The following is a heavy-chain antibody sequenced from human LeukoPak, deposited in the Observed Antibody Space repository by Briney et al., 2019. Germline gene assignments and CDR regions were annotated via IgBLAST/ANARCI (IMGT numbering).Heavy chain of an antibody. Sequence: GGSLRLSCTASGFTFGNYAMSWFRQAPGKGLEWVGFIRSKAYGGTTEYAASVKVRFTISKDDSKSIAYLQMNSLKTEDTAVYYCTRMKYYYDSSGSHDAFDIWGQGTMVTVSS. CDR2: IRSKAYGGTT. CDR3: TRMKYYYDSSGSHDAFDI. J-gene: IGHJ3*02. V-gene: IGHV3-49*03. D-gene: IGHD3-22*01. CDR1: GFTFGNYA.